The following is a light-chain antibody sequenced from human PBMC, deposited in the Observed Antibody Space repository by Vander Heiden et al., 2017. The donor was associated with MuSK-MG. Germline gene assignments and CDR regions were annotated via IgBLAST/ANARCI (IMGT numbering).Light chain of an antibody. CDR2: QVS. CDR3: RQGKHWPFT. V-gene: IGKV2-30*01. CDR1: ESLEYSDGNTY. Sequence: DVVMTQSPLSLPVTLGQPASISCRSSESLEYSDGNTYLNWFHQRPGQSPRRLLYQVSNRDSGVPDRFSGSGSGTDFTLKISRVEAEDAGLYYCRQGKHWPFTFGHGTKVDIK. J-gene: IGKJ3*01.